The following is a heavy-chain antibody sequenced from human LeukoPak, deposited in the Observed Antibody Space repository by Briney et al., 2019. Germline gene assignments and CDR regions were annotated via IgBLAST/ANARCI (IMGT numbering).Heavy chain of an antibody. CDR1: GYTFTSYG. J-gene: IGHJ3*02. CDR3: ARVGGWWELLVAFDI. V-gene: IGHV1-18*01. CDR2: ISAYNGNT. Sequence: ASVKVYCKASGYTFTSYGISWLRQAPGQGLEWMGWISAYNGNTNYAQKLQGRVTMTTDTSTSTAYMELRSLRSDDTAVYYCARVGGWWELLVAFDIWGQGTMVTVSS. D-gene: IGHD1-26*01.